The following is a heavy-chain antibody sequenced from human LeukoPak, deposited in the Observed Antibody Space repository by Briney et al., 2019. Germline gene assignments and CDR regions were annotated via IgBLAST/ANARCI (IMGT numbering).Heavy chain of an antibody. CDR1: GFTVSSSY. D-gene: IGHD6-19*01. J-gene: IGHJ1*01. CDR3: AFHSSGWSEYFQH. Sequence: GGSLRLSCAASGFTVSSSYMSWVRQAPGKGLEWVSVIYSGGSTYYADSVKGRFTISRDNSKNTLYLQMNSLRAEDTAVYYCAFHSSGWSEYFQHWGQGTLVTVSS. CDR2: IYSGGST. V-gene: IGHV3-53*01.